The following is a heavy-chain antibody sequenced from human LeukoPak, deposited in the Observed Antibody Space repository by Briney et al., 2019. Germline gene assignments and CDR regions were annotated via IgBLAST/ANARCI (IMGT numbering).Heavy chain of an antibody. V-gene: IGHV3-30*02. J-gene: IGHJ5*02. Sequence: PGGSLRLSCAASGFTVSSNYMSWVRQAPGKGLEWVAFIRYDGSNEYYADAVKGRFTISRDNSKNTLYLQMNSLRAEDTAVYYCARPGDYDSGGYYRRLGCWVDPWGQGTLVTVSS. CDR2: IRYDGSNE. D-gene: IGHD3-22*01. CDR3: ARPGDYDSGGYYRRLGCWVDP. CDR1: GFTVSSNY.